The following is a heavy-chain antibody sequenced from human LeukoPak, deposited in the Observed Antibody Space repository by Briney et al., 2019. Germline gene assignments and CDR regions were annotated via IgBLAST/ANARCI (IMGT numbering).Heavy chain of an antibody. CDR3: ARGPSITMVRGGQWYYSMDV. CDR2: IYTSWTT. CDR1: GYSISSGYY. Sequence: PSETLSLTCTVSGYSISSGYYWSWIRQPAGKGLEWIGRIYTSWTTHYNPSLKSRVTMSVDTYKNQFSLKLSSVTAADTAVYYCARGPSITMVRGGQWYYSMDVWGKGTTVTISS. D-gene: IGHD3-10*01. V-gene: IGHV4-4*07. J-gene: IGHJ6*03.